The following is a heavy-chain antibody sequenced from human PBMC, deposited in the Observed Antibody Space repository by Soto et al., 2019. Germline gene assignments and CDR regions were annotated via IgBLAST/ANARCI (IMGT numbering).Heavy chain of an antibody. Sequence: GGFLRLSCAASGFTFSDYYMSWIRQAPGKGLEWVSYISSSSSYTNYADSVEGRFTISRDNAKNSLYLQMNSLRAEDTAVYYSETDFANPAYGMDVWGQGTTVTVSS. J-gene: IGHJ6*02. CDR3: ETDFANPAYGMDV. V-gene: IGHV3-11*06. CDR2: ISSSSSYT. CDR1: GFTFSDYY. D-gene: IGHD2-21*01.